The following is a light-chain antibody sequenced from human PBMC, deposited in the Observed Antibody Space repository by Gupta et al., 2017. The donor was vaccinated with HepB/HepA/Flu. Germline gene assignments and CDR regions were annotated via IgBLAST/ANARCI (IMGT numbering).Light chain of an antibody. Sequence: QSALTQLASVSGPPGRSFSLSCTGTSSDVGDYNFVSWYQQYPGKAPRRMMYDVSNRPVGVSNRFSGSKSGNTESLTISGRQAEEEDDDYCSSYTRSSTWVFGAGTKLTVL. CDR3: SSYTRSSTWV. CDR2: DVS. V-gene: IGLV2-14*01. CDR1: SSDVGDYNF. J-gene: IGLJ3*02.